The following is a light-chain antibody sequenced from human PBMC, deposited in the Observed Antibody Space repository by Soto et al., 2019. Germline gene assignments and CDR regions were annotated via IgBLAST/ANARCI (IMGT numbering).Light chain of an antibody. J-gene: IGKJ4*01. CDR1: QSISTY. CDR2: GAS. Sequence: DIQMTQSPSSLSASIGDRITITCRASQSISTYLNWYQQKPGKAPRLLIYGASTLQNGVPSRFSGSGSATDYTLPISSLQPEDFATYYCQQSFITPPLTFGGGTKVEMK. CDR3: QQSFITPPLT. V-gene: IGKV1-39*01.